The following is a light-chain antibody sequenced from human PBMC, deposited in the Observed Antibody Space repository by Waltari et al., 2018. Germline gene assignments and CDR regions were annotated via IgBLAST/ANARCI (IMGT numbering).Light chain of an antibody. Sequence: QSPLTQPAPVSGSPGQSITISCTSSSSYLGGYSFVSWYQQHPGKAPKLMIYDVSHRPSGVSNRFSGSKSGNTASLTISGLQPEDEADYYCSSYTSIIPPFLFGTGTKVTVL. CDR3: SSYTSIIPPFL. CDR2: DVS. J-gene: IGLJ1*01. V-gene: IGLV2-14*01. CDR1: SSYLGGYSF.